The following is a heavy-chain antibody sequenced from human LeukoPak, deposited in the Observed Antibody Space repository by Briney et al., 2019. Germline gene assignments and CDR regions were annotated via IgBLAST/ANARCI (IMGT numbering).Heavy chain of an antibody. V-gene: IGHV1-69*13. CDR2: IIPIFGTA. CDR1: GGTFSSYA. CDR3: AWNIGGNPIDY. J-gene: IGHJ4*02. Sequence: SGKVSCKASGGTFSSYAISWVRQAPGQGLEWMGGIIPIFGTANYAQKFQGRVTITADESTSTAYMELSSLRSEDTAVYYCAWNIGGNPIDYWGQGTLVTVSS. D-gene: IGHD4-23*01.